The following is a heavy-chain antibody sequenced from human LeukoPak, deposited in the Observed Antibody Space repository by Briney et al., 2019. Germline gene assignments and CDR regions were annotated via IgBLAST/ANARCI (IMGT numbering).Heavy chain of an antibody. Sequence: PGGSLRLSCAASGFTLSGSAVHWIRQASGKGLEWVGRIRSKADNYATTYAASVKGRFTISRDDSKNTAHLQMNSLKTEDTAVYYCTSVWVASIGLPAPNAFDIWGQGTMVTVSS. D-gene: IGHD5-12*01. V-gene: IGHV3-73*01. J-gene: IGHJ3*02. CDR2: IRSKADNYAT. CDR3: TSVWVASIGLPAPNAFDI. CDR1: GFTLSGSA.